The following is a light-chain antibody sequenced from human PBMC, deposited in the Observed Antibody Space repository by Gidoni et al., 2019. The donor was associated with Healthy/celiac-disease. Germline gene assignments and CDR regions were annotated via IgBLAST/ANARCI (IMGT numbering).Light chain of an antibody. CDR2: GAS. CDR1: ESVNSN. CDR3: QQYNNWTPLT. V-gene: IGKV3-15*01. Sequence: ETVITQSPATRAVSPGERATRPCRASESVNSNFTWSQQKPGQAPRRLIYGASTRSTASPARFCGSGSGTEFTRTISSLQSEDFAVYYCQQYNNWTPLTFGQGTRLEIK. J-gene: IGKJ5*01.